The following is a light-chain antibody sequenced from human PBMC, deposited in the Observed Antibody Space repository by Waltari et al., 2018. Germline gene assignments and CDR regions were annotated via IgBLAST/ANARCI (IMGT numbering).Light chain of an antibody. CDR2: EAS. J-gene: IGKJ3*01. Sequence: IQMTQSPSPLSASVGDRVTIPCRASHSISTWLAWDQQKPGKAPKLLIYEASSLENGVPSSFRGSGSGTEFTLTISSLQPDEFATYYCQQFNTYPFPFGRGTKVDIK. V-gene: IGKV1-5*03. CDR1: HSISTW. CDR3: QQFNTYPFP.